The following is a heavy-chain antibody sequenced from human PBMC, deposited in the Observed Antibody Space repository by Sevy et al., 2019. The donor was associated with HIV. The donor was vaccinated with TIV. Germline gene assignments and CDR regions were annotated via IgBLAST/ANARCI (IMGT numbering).Heavy chain of an antibody. CDR2: IYSGGST. J-gene: IGHJ6*02. CDR3: AKDIAATAYYYYGLDV. D-gene: IGHD6-13*01. V-gene: IGHV3-66*02. Sequence: GGSLRLSCAASTFSVTDNYMSWVRQAPGKGLEWVSTIYSGGSTFYADSVKGRFTISRDNSKNTLYLQMNSLRAEDTAVYFCAKDIAATAYYYYGLDVWGQGTTVTVSS. CDR1: TFSVTDNY.